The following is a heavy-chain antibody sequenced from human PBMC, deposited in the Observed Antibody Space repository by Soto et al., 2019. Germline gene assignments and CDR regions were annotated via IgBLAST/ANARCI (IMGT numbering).Heavy chain of an antibody. CDR2: INHSGST. CDR3: ARGQRGRGYDILTGYYKHYYYYMAV. Sequence: SETLSLTCAVYGGSFSGYYWSWIRQPPGKGLEWIGEINHSGSTNYNPSLKSRVTISVDTSKNQFSLKLSSVTAADTAVYYCARGQRGRGYDILTGYYKHYYYYMAVWGKGTTVTVSS. J-gene: IGHJ6*03. D-gene: IGHD3-9*01. V-gene: IGHV4-34*01. CDR1: GGSFSGYY.